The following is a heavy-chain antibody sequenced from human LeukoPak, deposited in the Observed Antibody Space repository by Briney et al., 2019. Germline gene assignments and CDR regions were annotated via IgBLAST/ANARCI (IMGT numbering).Heavy chain of an antibody. Sequence: ASVKVSCKASGGTFSSYAISWVRQAPGQGLEWMGRIIPIFGTANYAQKFQGRVTITTDESTSTAYMELSSLRSEDTAVYCCATVIVGAPAYYYYYMDVWGKGTTVTVSS. V-gene: IGHV1-69*05. D-gene: IGHD1-26*01. CDR1: GGTFSSYA. CDR3: ATVIVGAPAYYYYYMDV. CDR2: IIPIFGTA. J-gene: IGHJ6*03.